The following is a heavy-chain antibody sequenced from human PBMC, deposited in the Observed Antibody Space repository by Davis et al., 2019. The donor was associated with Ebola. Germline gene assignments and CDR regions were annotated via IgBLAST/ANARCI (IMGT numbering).Heavy chain of an antibody. J-gene: IGHJ6*02. Sequence: ETLSLTCTVSGGSFRSYFWSWIRQPPGKALEWLAHIFSNDEKSYSTSLKSRLTISKDTSKSQVVLTMTNMDPVDTATYYCARSQRWLQLIYYYGMDVWGQGTTVTVSS. CDR2: IFSNDEK. V-gene: IGHV2-26*01. CDR1: GGSFRSYF. D-gene: IGHD5-24*01. CDR3: ARSQRWLQLIYYYGMDV.